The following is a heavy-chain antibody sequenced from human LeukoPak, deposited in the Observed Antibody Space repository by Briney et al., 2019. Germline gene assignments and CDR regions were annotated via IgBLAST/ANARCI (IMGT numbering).Heavy chain of an antibody. J-gene: IGHJ4*02. CDR2: ISSSSSYI. V-gene: IGHV3-21*01. D-gene: IGHD2-8*01. CDR3: ARENIVLMVYAIDD. Sequence: NPGGSLRLSCAASGFTFSSYSMNWVRQAPGKGLEWVSSISSSSSYIYYADSVKGRFTISRDNAKNSLYLQMNSLRAEDMAVYYCARENIVLMVYAIDDWGQGTLVTVSS. CDR1: GFTFSSYS.